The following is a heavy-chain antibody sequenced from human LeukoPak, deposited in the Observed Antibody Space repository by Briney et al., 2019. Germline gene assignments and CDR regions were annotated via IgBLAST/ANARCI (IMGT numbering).Heavy chain of an antibody. D-gene: IGHD6-19*01. CDR1: GFIFRSYA. J-gene: IGHJ4*02. Sequence: GGSLRLFCAVSGFIFRSYAMLWVRQAPGKGLEGVSAISPRGGTTYEANSLKGRCTISRDTPKNTLYLRRNSLRAEDTAVYYCAKGGSQWLVHRYFDYWGQGTLVTVSS. V-gene: IGHV3-23*01. CDR2: ISPRGGTT. CDR3: AKGGSQWLVHRYFDY.